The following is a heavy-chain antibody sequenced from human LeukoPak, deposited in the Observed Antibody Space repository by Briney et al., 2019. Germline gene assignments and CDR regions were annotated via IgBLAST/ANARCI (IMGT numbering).Heavy chain of an antibody. CDR1: GFTFSSYW. J-gene: IGHJ4*02. D-gene: IGHD3-22*01. Sequence: GGSLRLSCAASGFTFSSYWMSWVRQAPGKGLEWVGRIKSKTDGGTTDYAAPVKGRFTISRDDSKNTLYLQMNSLKTEDTAVYYCSRYYRKYYFDYWGQGTLVTVSS. CDR2: IKSKTDGGTT. V-gene: IGHV3-15*01. CDR3: SRYYRKYYFDY.